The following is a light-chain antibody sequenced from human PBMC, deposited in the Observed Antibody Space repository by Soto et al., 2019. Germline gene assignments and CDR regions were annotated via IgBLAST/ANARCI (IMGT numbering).Light chain of an antibody. CDR2: DAS. CDR1: QTIRSW. CDR3: QQTYTTPRT. J-gene: IGKJ1*01. V-gene: IGKV1-5*01. Sequence: DIQITQSSSNLSATVGDRVTITFPASQTIRSWLAWYQQKPGTAPKFLIYDASTLESGVPSRFSGTGSGTDFTFTISSLLPEDFATYYCQQTYTTPRTFGQGTKVDIK.